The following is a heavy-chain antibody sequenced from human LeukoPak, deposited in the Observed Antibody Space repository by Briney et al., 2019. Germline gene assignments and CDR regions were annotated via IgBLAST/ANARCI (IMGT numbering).Heavy chain of an antibody. J-gene: IGHJ2*01. V-gene: IGHV1-2*02. CDR1: GYTFTGYY. CDR2: INPNNGGT. Sequence: ASVKVSCKASGYTFTGYYMHWVRQAPGQGLEWLGWINPNNGGTNYAQHFQGRVTMTRDTSITTAYMELNSLRFDDTAVYYCALHWGSGWYFDLWGRGTQVTVSS. CDR3: ALHWGSGWYFDL. D-gene: IGHD3-16*01.